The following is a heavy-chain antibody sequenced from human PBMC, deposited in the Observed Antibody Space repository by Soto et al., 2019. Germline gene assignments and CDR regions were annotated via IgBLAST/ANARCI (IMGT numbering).Heavy chain of an antibody. CDR1: GGSISSGDYY. CDR2: IYYSGST. D-gene: IGHD3-3*01. J-gene: IGHJ4*02. CDR3: ARDRNGGYGTRTLITI. Sequence: SETLSLTCTVPGGSISSGDYYWSWIRQPPGKGLEWIGYIYYSGSTYYNPSLKSRVTISVDTSKNQFSLKLSSVTAADTAVYYCARDRNGGYGTRTLITIWGQGTLVTVSS. V-gene: IGHV4-30-4*01.